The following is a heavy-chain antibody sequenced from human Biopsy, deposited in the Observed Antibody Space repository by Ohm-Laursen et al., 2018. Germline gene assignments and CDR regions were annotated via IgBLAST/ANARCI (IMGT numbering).Heavy chain of an antibody. CDR2: IFYRGST. CDR1: GGSISNNNYY. CDR3: ARDYDTSGYYYVS. V-gene: IGHV4-39*01. D-gene: IGHD3-22*01. J-gene: IGHJ5*02. Sequence: SDTLSLTCTVSGGSISNNNYYWGWLRQPPGKGLEWIGSIFYRGSTHYKPSLKSRINISVDTSKNQFSLKLNSVTAADTAVYYCARDYDTSGYYYVSWGQGTLVTVSS.